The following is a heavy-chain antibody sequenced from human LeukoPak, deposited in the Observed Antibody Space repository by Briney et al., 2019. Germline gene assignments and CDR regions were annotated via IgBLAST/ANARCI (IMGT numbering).Heavy chain of an antibody. J-gene: IGHJ2*01. Sequence: PGGSLRLSCAASGFTFTSYAMSWIRQAPGKGLEWVSAISGGGEDTYYPDSVKGRFTISKDNSKTTMYLQMNSLRAEDTAIYYCAKPRAMTTGVGRYFDLWGRGTLVTVSS. CDR2: ISGGGEDT. D-gene: IGHD1-1*01. CDR3: AKPRAMTTGVGRYFDL. CDR1: GFTFTSYA. V-gene: IGHV3-23*01.